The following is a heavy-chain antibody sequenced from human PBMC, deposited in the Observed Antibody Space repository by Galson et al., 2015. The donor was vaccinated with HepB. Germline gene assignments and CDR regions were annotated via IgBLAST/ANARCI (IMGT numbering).Heavy chain of an antibody. Sequence: SLRLSCAASGFTVSSNYMSWVRQAPGKGLEWVSVIYSGGSTYYADSVKGRFTISRDNPKNTLYLQMNSLRAEDTAVYYCARDRHDSSGWYPPGMEGFDYWGQGTLVTVSS. CDR1: GFTVSSNY. V-gene: IGHV3-66*01. D-gene: IGHD6-19*01. CDR3: ARDRHDSSGWYPPGMEGFDY. CDR2: IYSGGST. J-gene: IGHJ4*02.